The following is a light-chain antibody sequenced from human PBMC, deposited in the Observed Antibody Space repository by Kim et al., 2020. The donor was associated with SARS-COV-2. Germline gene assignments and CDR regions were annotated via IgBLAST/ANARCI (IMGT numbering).Light chain of an antibody. Sequence: SVSPGQTASISCTGDKLGDKYTCWYQQKPGQSPVLLIYENTKRSSGIPERFSGSSSGNTATLTISGTQAVDEADYYCQAWGSSAVVFGGGTQLTVL. CDR2: ENT. J-gene: IGLJ3*02. CDR3: QAWGSSAVV. CDR1: KLGDKY. V-gene: IGLV3-1*01.